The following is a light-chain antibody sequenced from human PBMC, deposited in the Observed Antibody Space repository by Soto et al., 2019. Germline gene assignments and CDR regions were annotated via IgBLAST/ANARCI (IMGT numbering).Light chain of an antibody. CDR3: HHYNNGRGGT. Sequence: EIVLTQSPATLSVSPGERATLSCRASQSVSTNLAWYQQKPGRAPRLLIYATSTRATGVPARFSGGGSGTDFPLTISSLQSEDSAFYYCHHYNNGRGGTLGKGTKV. CDR1: QSVSTN. J-gene: IGKJ1*01. V-gene: IGKV3-15*01. CDR2: ATS.